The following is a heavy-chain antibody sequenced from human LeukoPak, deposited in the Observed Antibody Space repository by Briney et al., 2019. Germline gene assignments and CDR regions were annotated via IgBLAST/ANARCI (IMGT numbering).Heavy chain of an antibody. CDR1: GFTFRSYG. J-gene: IGHJ6*02. D-gene: IGHD2-21*01. CDR2: ISYDGRSE. Sequence: PGRSLRLACAASGFTFRSYGMVWVRPAPGKGLEWVSAISYDGRSESYAESVKGRFTISRDNSKRTLYLQMNSLRAEDTAVYYCAKDGPTSACGVNCYAGCLDVWGQGTTVTVSS. CDR3: AKDGPTSACGVNCYAGCLDV. V-gene: IGHV3-30*18.